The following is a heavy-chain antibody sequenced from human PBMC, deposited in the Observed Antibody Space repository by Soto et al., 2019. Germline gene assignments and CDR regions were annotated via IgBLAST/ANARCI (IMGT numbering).Heavy chain of an antibody. CDR3: ARDSRSSWLTDYYYYYYGMDV. J-gene: IGHJ6*02. V-gene: IGHV4-4*07. Sequence: SETLSLTWTVSGGSISSYYWSWIRQPAGKGLEWIGRIYTSGSTNYNPSLKSRVTMSVDTSKNQFSLKLSSVTAADTAVYYCARDSRSSWLTDYYYYYYGMDVWGQGTTVTVSS. CDR2: IYTSGST. CDR1: GGSISSYY. D-gene: IGHD6-13*01.